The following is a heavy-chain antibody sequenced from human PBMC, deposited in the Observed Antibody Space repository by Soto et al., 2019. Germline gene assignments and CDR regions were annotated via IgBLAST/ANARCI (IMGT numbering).Heavy chain of an antibody. V-gene: IGHV4-34*01. CDR1: GGSFSGYY. Sequence: PSETLSLTCAVYGGSFSGYYWSWIRQPPGKGLEWIGEINHSGSTNYNPSLKSRVTISVDTSKNQFSLKLSSVTAADTAVYYCARSNIGPYYFDYWGQGTLVTVSS. D-gene: IGHD2-15*01. J-gene: IGHJ4*02. CDR3: ARSNIGPYYFDY. CDR2: INHSGST.